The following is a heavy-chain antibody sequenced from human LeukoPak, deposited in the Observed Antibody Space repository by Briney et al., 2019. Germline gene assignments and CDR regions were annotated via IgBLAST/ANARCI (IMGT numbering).Heavy chain of an antibody. CDR2: IWYDGSNE. J-gene: IGHJ4*02. Sequence: GGSLRLSCGASGFTFSNYGMHWVRQAPGKGPEWVAVIWYDGSNEYHADSVKGRFTISRDNSKNTLYLQMNSLRAEDTAVYYCARDSPYGTAGYWGQGTLVTVSS. CDR1: GFTFSNYG. D-gene: IGHD2-8*02. V-gene: IGHV3-33*01. CDR3: ARDSPYGTAGY.